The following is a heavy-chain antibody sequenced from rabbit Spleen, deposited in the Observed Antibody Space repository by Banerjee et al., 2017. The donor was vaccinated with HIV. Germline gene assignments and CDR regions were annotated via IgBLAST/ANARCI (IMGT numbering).Heavy chain of an antibody. D-gene: IGHD4-1*01. J-gene: IGHJ4*01. Sequence: QSLEESGGDLVKPGTSLTLTCTASGFSFISGYYMCWVRQAPGKGLEWIGYIDPVFGITYYANWVNGRFTISRDNAQNTLFLQLNSLTAADTATYFCVREVAAKFNLWGQGTLVTVS. V-gene: IGHV1S40*01. CDR2: IDPVFGIT. CDR1: GFSFISGYY. CDR3: VREVAAKFNL.